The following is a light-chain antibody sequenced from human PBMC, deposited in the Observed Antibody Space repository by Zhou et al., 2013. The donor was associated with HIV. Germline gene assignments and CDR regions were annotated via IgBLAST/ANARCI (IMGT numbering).Light chain of an antibody. CDR1: HSVDSSY. CDR2: GAS. J-gene: IGKJ4*01. Sequence: EIILTQSPGTLSLSPGERATLSCRVSHSVDSSYLAWFQQKPGQAPRLLIYGASGRDTGIPDRFSASGSGTDFTLTISRLEPEDFAVYYCQQYGSSPPLTFGGGTKVEIK. V-gene: IGKV3-20*01. CDR3: QQYGSSPPLT.